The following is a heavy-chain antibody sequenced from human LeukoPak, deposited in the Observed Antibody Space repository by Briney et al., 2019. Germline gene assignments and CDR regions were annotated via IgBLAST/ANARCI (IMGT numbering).Heavy chain of an antibody. CDR3: ARDRGSYFDY. D-gene: IGHD3-16*01. Sequence: GGSLRLSCAPSGFTFSSFGMHWVRQAPGKGLEWVAFILYDGSNSYHADSVKGRFAISRDNSNNTLFLQMNSLRAEDTAVYYCARDRGSYFDYWGQGTLVTVST. J-gene: IGHJ4*02. CDR1: GFTFSSFG. CDR2: ILYDGSNS. V-gene: IGHV3-33*01.